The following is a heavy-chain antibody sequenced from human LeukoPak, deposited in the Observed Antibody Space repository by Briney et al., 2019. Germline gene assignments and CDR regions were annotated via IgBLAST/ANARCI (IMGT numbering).Heavy chain of an antibody. CDR3: TIYSSSWYGAFDI. D-gene: IGHD6-13*01. V-gene: IGHV3-15*01. Sequence: GGSLRLSCAASGFTFSNAWINWVRQAPGKGLEWVGRIKSKTDGGTTDYAAPVKGRFTISRDDSKNTLYLQMNSLKTEDTAVYYCTIYSSSWYGAFDIWGQGTMVTVSS. J-gene: IGHJ3*02. CDR2: IKSKTDGGTT. CDR1: GFTFSNAW.